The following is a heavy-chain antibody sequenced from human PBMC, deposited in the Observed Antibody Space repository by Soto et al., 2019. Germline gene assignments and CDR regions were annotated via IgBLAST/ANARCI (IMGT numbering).Heavy chain of an antibody. J-gene: IGHJ6*02. CDR1: GYTFTSYG. CDR3: ARDWAVVPAAMTEVGYYYGMDV. CDR2: ISAYNGNT. V-gene: IGHV1-18*01. Sequence: GASVKVSCKASGYTFTSYGISWVRQAPGQGLEWMGWISAYNGNTNYAQKLQGRVTMTTDTSTSTAYMELRSLRSDDTAVYYCARDWAVVPAAMTEVGYYYGMDVWGQGTTVTVS. D-gene: IGHD2-2*01.